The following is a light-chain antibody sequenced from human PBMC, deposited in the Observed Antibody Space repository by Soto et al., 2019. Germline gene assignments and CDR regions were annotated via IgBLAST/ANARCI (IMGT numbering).Light chain of an antibody. J-gene: IGKJ5*01. V-gene: IGKV3-11*01. CDR1: QSVSSY. CDR3: PQRFT. CDR2: DVS. Sequence: PGERATLSCRASQSVSSYLAWYQQKPGQAPRLLIYDVSNRATGIPARFSGSGSGTDFTLTISSLEPEDFAVYYCPQRFTFGQGTRLEIK.